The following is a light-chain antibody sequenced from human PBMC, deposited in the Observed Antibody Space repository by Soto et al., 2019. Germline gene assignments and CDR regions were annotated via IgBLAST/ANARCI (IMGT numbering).Light chain of an antibody. CDR2: GVS. CDR1: SSDVGGYNY. J-gene: IGLJ1*01. V-gene: IGLV2-14*01. Sequence: QSALTQPRSVSGPPGQSVSISCSGTSSDVGGYNYVSWYQQHPGKAPKLMLYGVSKRPSGVSNRFSGSKSGNTASLTISGLQAEDEADYYCSSHTTSSALQVFGTGTKLTVL. CDR3: SSHTTSSALQV.